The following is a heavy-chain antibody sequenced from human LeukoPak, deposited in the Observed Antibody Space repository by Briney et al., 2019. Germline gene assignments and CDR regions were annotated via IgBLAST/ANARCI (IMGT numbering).Heavy chain of an antibody. CDR3: ARDNVIAAAADDAFDI. CDR2: ISSSGSTI. J-gene: IGHJ3*02. V-gene: IGHV3-48*03. Sequence: TGGSLRLSCAASGFTFSSYEMNWVRQAPGKGLEWVSYISSSGSTIYYADSVKGRFTISRDNAKNSLYLQMNSLRAEDTAVYYCARDNVIAAAADDAFDIWGQGTMVTVSS. CDR1: GFTFSSYE. D-gene: IGHD6-13*01.